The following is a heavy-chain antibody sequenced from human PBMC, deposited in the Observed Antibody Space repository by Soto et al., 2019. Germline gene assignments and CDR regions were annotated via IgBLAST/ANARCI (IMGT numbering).Heavy chain of an antibody. D-gene: IGHD5-12*01. CDR1: GFTVSSNY. CDR2: IYSGGST. CDR3: ARESAGYGGGYYYYYGRDV. V-gene: IGHV3-53*02. Sequence: EVQLVETGGGLIQPGGSLRLSCAASGFTVSSNYMSWVRQAPGKGLEWVSVIYSGGSTYYADSVKGRFTISRDNSKNTLYLQMHSLRAEDTAVYYCARESAGYGGGYYYYYGRDVWGQGTTVTVSS. J-gene: IGHJ6*02.